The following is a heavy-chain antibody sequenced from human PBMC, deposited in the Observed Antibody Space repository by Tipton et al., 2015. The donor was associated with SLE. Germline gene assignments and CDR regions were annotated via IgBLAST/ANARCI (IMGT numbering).Heavy chain of an antibody. CDR1: GFTFSSYD. D-gene: IGHD1-26*01. Sequence: SLRLSCAASGFTFSSYDMHWVRQAPGKGLEWVANIKQDGSEKYYVDSVKGRFTISRDNAKNSLYLQMNSLRAEDTAVYYCARAGGGSYSPGAFDIWGQGTMVTVSS. J-gene: IGHJ3*02. CDR3: ARAGGGSYSPGAFDI. CDR2: IKQDGSEK. V-gene: IGHV3-7*01.